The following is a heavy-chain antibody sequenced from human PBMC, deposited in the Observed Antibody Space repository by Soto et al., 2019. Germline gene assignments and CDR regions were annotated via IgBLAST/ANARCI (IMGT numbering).Heavy chain of an antibody. CDR3: ARAKISSHGYYYYGLDV. CDR2: IDTAGDT. V-gene: IGHV3-13*01. Sequence: GGSLRLSCAASGFTFSSYDMHWVRQATGKGLEWVSAIDTAGDTYYPGSVKGRFTISRENAKNSFYLQMNSLRAGDTAVYYCARAKISSHGYYYYGLDVWGQGTTVTVSS. J-gene: IGHJ6*02. D-gene: IGHD6-13*01. CDR1: GFTFSSYD.